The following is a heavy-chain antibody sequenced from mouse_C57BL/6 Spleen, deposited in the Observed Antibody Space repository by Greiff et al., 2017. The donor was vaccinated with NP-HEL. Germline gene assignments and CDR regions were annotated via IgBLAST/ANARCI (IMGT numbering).Heavy chain of an antibody. D-gene: IGHD2-1*01. J-gene: IGHJ3*01. V-gene: IGHV1-53*01. CDR2: INPSNGGT. CDR1: GYTFTSYW. CDR3: ERDCYGSPFAY. Sequence: QVQLQQPGPELVKPGASVKLSCKASGYTFTSYWMHWVKQRPGQGLEWIGNINPSNGGTNYNEKFKSKATLTVDKSSSTAYMQLSSLTSEDSAVDSCERDCYGSPFAYWGQGTLVTVSA.